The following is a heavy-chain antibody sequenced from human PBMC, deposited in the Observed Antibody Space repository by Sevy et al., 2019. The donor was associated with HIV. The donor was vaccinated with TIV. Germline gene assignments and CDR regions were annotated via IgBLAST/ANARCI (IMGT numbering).Heavy chain of an antibody. Sequence: ASVKVSCKASGYTFTSYDINWVRQATGQWLEWMGWMNPNSGNTGYAQKFQGRVTMTRNTSIITAYMEPSSLRSEDTAVYDCARTESGRAAYGMDVWGQGTTVTVSS. CDR3: ARTESGRAAYGMDV. D-gene: IGHD6-13*01. CDR2: MNPNSGNT. J-gene: IGHJ6*02. CDR1: GYTFTSYD. V-gene: IGHV1-8*01.